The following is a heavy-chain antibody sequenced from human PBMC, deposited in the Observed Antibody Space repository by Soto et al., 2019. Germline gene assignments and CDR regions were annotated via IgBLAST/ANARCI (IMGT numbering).Heavy chain of an antibody. Sequence: GGSLRLSCVASGFTFSNYAMGWVRQAPGKGLEWVSAIGGGGGSTFYADSVKGRFTISRDNSKKTLYLQMNSLSAEDTAVYYCAKTAEAVAGTVYGYWGQGTLVTVSS. D-gene: IGHD6-19*01. V-gene: IGHV3-23*01. CDR3: AKTAEAVAGTVYGY. J-gene: IGHJ4*02. CDR2: IGGGGGST. CDR1: GFTFSNYA.